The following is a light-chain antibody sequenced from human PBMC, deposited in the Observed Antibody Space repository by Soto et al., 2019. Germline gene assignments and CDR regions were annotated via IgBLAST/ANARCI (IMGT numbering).Light chain of an antibody. V-gene: IGKV1-9*01. CDR2: AAS. CDR3: QHLNDYRYT. J-gene: IGKJ2*01. CDR1: QAISSS. Sequence: DIQLTQSPSFLPASVGDRVTITCRASQAISSSLAWYQHNPGKAPKLLIYAASTLQNGVPSSFSSSGSGTEFTRTISSLQPEDFATYYCQHLNDYRYTFGQGTKVEIK.